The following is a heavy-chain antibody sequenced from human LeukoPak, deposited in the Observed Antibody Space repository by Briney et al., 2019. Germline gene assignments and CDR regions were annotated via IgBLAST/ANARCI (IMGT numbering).Heavy chain of an antibody. CDR3: ARDTPPQNYYDSSGYLRRNWFDP. D-gene: IGHD3-22*01. Sequence: SETLSLTCTVSGGSISSSSYYWGWIRQPPGKGLEWIGSIYYSGSTYYNPSIKSRVTISVDTSKNQFSLKLSSVTAADTAVYYCARDTPPQNYYDSSGYLRRNWFDPWGQGTLVTVSS. CDR2: IYYSGST. V-gene: IGHV4-39*07. J-gene: IGHJ5*02. CDR1: GGSISSSSYY.